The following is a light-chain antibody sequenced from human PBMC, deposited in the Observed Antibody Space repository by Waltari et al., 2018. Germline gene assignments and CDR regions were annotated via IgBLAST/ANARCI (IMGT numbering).Light chain of an antibody. CDR2: GAS. CDR3: QQYGSSVMYT. CDR1: QRLTKNY. J-gene: IGKJ2*01. Sequence: VLTQSPGTLSLSPGERATLSCRASQRLTKNYLAWYQQKPGQAPRLIIYGASSRAAGIPDRFSGSGSVTDFTLTISRLEPEDFAVYYCQQYGSSVMYTFGQGTKLEIK. V-gene: IGKV3-20*01.